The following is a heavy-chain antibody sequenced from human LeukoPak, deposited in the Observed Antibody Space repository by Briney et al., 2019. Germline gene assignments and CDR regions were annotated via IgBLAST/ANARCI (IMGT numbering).Heavy chain of an antibody. CDR2: IYTSGST. CDR1: GGSINNYY. D-gene: IGHD4-23*01. J-gene: IGHJ6*03. V-gene: IGHV4-4*07. CDR3: ARGTTVVTPKYYYYYMDV. Sequence: SKTLSLTCTVSGGSINNYYWGWIRQPAGKGLEWIGRIYTSGSTNYNPSLKSRVTMSVDTSKNQFSLKLSSVTAADTAVYYCARGTTVVTPKYYYYYMDVWGKGTTVTVSS.